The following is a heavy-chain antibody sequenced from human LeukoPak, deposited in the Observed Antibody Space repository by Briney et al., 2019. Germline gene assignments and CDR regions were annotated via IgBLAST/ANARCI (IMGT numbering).Heavy chain of an antibody. CDR3: ASADIVVVPAVRRFDP. V-gene: IGHV1-2*02. CDR1: GYTFTGYY. J-gene: IGHJ5*02. D-gene: IGHD2-2*01. CDR2: INPNSGGT. Sequence: GASVKVSCKASGYTFTGYYMHWLRQAPGQGLEWMGWINPNSGGTNYAQKFQGRDTMTRDTSISTAYMELSKLRSDDTAVYYCASADIVVVPAVRRFDPWGQGTLVTVSS.